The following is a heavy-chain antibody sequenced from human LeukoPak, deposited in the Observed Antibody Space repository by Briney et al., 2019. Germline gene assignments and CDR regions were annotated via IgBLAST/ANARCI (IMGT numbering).Heavy chain of an antibody. CDR1: GGSISSYY. CDR3: ARLNYYDSGGYYTPYYFDY. V-gene: IGHV4-59*01. CDR2: IYYSGST. D-gene: IGHD3-22*01. Sequence: SETLSLTCTVSGGSISSYYWSWIRQPPGKGLEWIGYIYYSGSTNYNPSLKSRVTISVDTSKNQFSLKLSSVTAADTAVYYCARLNYYDSGGYYTPYYFDYWGQGTLVTVSS. J-gene: IGHJ4*02.